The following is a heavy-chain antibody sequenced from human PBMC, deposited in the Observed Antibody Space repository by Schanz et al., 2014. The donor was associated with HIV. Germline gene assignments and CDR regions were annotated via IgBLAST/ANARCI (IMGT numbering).Heavy chain of an antibody. J-gene: IGHJ4*02. CDR1: GFTLTDNY. V-gene: IGHV3-11*01. Sequence: VQLVESGGGLVKPGGSLRLSCAASGFTLTDNYMSRIPPAPGKGLEWLSYISVNAATSEYADSVKGRFTISRDNARTSLYLQMNSLRAEDTAVYYCARVFGRTYGLPDYWGQGTLVTVSS. CDR3: ARVFGRTYGLPDY. D-gene: IGHD3-10*01. CDR2: ISVNAATS.